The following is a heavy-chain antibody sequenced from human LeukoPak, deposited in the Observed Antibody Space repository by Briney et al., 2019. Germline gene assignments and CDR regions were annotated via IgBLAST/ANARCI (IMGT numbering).Heavy chain of an antibody. CDR1: GGTFSSYA. CDR3: ATLLRFLEWSPNYYYHGMDV. J-gene: IGHJ6*02. Sequence: ASVKVSCKASGGTFSSYAISWVRQAPGQGLEWMGGIIPIFGTANYAQKFQGRVTITADESTSTAYMELSSLRSEDTAVYYCATLLRFLEWSPNYYYHGMDVWGQGTTVTVSS. CDR2: IIPIFGTA. D-gene: IGHD3-3*01. V-gene: IGHV1-69*13.